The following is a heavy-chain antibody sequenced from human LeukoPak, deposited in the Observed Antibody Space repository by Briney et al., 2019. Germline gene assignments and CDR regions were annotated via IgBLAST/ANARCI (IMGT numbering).Heavy chain of an antibody. Sequence: ASVKVSCKASGFTFTNSAVQWVRQARGQRLEWIGWIVVGSGNSNYAQKFQERVTITRDMSTSTAYMELSSPRSEDTAVYYWAADLPYSNYGPLDYWGQGTLVTVSS. CDR3: AADLPYSNYGPLDY. J-gene: IGHJ4*02. CDR1: GFTFTNSA. V-gene: IGHV1-58*01. CDR2: IVVGSGNS. D-gene: IGHD4-11*01.